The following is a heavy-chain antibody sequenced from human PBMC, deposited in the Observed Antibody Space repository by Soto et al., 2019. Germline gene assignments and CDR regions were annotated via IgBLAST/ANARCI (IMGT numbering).Heavy chain of an antibody. CDR3: ARATGTYRNFDY. CDR2: ISAYNGDT. D-gene: IGHD3-10*01. Sequence: QVQLVQSGAEVKKPGASVKVSCKASGYTFTSYGISWVRQAPGQGLEWIGWISAYNGDTFYAQKFQGRVTMTTDTTTNTAYMVLRSLRSDDTAVYYCARATGTYRNFDYWGQGTLVTVSS. V-gene: IGHV1-18*01. CDR1: GYTFTSYG. J-gene: IGHJ4*02.